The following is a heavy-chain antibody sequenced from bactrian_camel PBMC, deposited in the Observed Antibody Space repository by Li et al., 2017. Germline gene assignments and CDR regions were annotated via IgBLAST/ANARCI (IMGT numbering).Heavy chain of an antibody. Sequence: HVQLVESGGGSVQAGGSLRLSCLLPEHTYMGWFRQAPGKEREGVAAMYNRLVLKAYYADSVKDRFNISLDKDKTTLYLQMSSLKPDDTAMYYCAAGSDWASLATTEYEHWGQGTQVTVS. CDR2: MYNRLVLKA. V-gene: IGHV3-3*01. CDR3: AAGSDWASLATTEYEH. J-gene: IGHJ4*01. CDR1: EHTY. D-gene: IGHD4*01.